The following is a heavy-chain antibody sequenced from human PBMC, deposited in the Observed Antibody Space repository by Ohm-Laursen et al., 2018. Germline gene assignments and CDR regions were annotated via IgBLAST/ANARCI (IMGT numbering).Heavy chain of an antibody. D-gene: IGHD6-13*01. J-gene: IGHJ4*02. CDR1: GFTFSDYD. CDR2: IGTAGDT. V-gene: IGHV3-13*01. CDR3: ARVRGTASWWLFDY. Sequence: SLRLSCAASGFTFSDYDMHWVRQRKGEGLEWVSAIGTAGDTYYPDSVKGRFTISRENAKNSLYLQMNSLRAEDTAVYYCARVRGTASWWLFDYWGQGTLVTVSS.